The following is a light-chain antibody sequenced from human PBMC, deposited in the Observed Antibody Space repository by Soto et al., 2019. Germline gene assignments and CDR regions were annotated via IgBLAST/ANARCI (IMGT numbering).Light chain of an antibody. Sequence: QSVLTQTPSVSGTPGQRVTIYCSGSSSNIGRNYVYWYHQFPGTAPKLLIYRDNERPSGVPDRFSGSKSGTSASLAISGLRSGDEADYHCATWDDSLGGPVFGGGTKLTVL. CDR2: RDN. CDR1: SSNIGRNY. CDR3: ATWDDSLGGPV. V-gene: IGLV1-47*01. J-gene: IGLJ2*01.